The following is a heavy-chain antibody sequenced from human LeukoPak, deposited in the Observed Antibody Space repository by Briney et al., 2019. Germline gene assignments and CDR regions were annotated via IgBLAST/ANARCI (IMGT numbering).Heavy chain of an antibody. CDR3: APLVVDTSLVLDGFDI. J-gene: IGHJ3*02. Sequence: GGSLRLSCEASGFTLSSHGIDWVRQAPGKGLEWVSGIVASGTRTHYADSVKGRFTISRDNSKKTVYLQMNSLRPEDTAVYYCAPLVVDTSLVLDGFDIWGQGAMVTVS. CDR2: IVASGTRT. V-gene: IGHV3-23*01. CDR1: GFTLSSHG. D-gene: IGHD5-18*01.